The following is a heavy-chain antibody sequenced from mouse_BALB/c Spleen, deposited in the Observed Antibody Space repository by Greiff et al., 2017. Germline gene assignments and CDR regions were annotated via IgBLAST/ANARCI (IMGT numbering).Heavy chain of an antibody. CDR3: ARVLRLQGYAMDY. J-gene: IGHJ4*01. D-gene: IGHD1-2*01. V-gene: IGHV4-1*02. CDR1: GFDFSRYW. Sequence: EVQLVESGGGLVQPGGSLKLSCAASGFDFSRYWMSWVRQAPGKGLEWIGEINPDSSTINYTPSLKDKFIISRDNAKNTLYLQMSKVRSEDTALYYCARVLRLQGYAMDYWGQGTSVTVSS. CDR2: INPDSSTI.